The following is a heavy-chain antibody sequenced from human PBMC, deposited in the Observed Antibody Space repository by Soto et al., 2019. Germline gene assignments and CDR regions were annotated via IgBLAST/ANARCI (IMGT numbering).Heavy chain of an antibody. J-gene: IGHJ3*02. Sequence: QVQLVQSGAEVKKPGSSVKVSCKASGGTFSSYAISWVRQAPGQGLEWMGGIIPIFGTANYAQKFQGRVTITADESTSTAYMALSSLRSEDTAVDYCAAPRPGLDAFDIWGQGTMVTVSS. CDR1: GGTFSSYA. CDR3: AAPRPGLDAFDI. CDR2: IIPIFGTA. V-gene: IGHV1-69*01.